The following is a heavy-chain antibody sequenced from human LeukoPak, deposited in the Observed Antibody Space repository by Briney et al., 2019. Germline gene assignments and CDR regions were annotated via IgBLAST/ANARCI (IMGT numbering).Heavy chain of an antibody. D-gene: IGHD4-17*01. CDR1: GYTFTGYY. CDR2: INPTSGGT. CDR3: ARYNGDYAFDY. Sequence: ASVKVSCKASGYTFTGYYMHWVRQAPGHGLEWMGWINPTSGGTNYAQKFQGRVTMTRDTSISTAYMELSRLRSDDTAVYYCARYNGDYAFDYWGQGTLVTVSS. J-gene: IGHJ4*02. V-gene: IGHV1-2*02.